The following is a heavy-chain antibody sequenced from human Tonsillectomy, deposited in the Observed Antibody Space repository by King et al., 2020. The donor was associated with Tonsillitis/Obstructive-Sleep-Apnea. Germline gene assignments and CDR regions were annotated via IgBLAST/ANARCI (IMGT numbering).Heavy chain of an antibody. CDR1: GGSISSYY. V-gene: IGHV4-59*08. Sequence: QLQESGPGLVKPSETLSLTCTVSGGSISSYYWSWIRQPPGKGLEWIGYIYYSGITNYNPSLKSRVTISVDTSKNQFTLKLGSVPAADTAGYYCARQYNVYNWFDPWGQGTLVTVSS. CDR3: ARQYNVYNWFDP. J-gene: IGHJ5*02. CDR2: IYYSGIT. D-gene: IGHD1-14*01.